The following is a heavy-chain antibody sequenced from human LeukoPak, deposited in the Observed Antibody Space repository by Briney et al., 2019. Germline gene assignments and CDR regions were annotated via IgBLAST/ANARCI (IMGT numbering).Heavy chain of an antibody. Sequence: PGTSLRLSCAVSGFTFSHHGMHWGRQAPGKVLEWVAVIWYDGSKKYYADSVRGRFTISRDDSKNMLFLQMNSLRAEDTALYYCARSMFGDSTGYNDAFDMWGQGTMVTVSS. CDR1: GFTFSHHG. CDR3: ARSMFGDSTGYNDAFDM. V-gene: IGHV3-33*01. J-gene: IGHJ3*02. CDR2: IWYDGSKK. D-gene: IGHD3-22*01.